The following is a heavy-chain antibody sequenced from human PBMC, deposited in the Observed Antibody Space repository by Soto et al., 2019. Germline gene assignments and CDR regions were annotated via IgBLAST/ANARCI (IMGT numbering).Heavy chain of an antibody. V-gene: IGHV3-30-3*01. CDR2: ISYDENNK. CDR3: ARDNNGDH. J-gene: IGHJ4*02. D-gene: IGHD1-20*01. Sequence: QVQLVESGGGVVQPGRSLRLSCAASGFIFSNYAMHWLRQAPGKGLEWVAVISYDENNKYYADSVKGRFTVSRDNSKNRLFLQMNSLRVEERAIDYCARDNNGDHWGQGTLVTVSS. CDR1: GFIFSNYA.